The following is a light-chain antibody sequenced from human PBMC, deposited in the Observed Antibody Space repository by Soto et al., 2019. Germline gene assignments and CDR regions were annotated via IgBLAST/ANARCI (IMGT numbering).Light chain of an antibody. CDR1: QSVLYSSNNKNY. V-gene: IGKV4-1*01. CDR3: QQYYSTPPYT. J-gene: IGKJ2*01. CDR2: WAS. Sequence: DIVMTQSPDSLAVSLGERATINCKSSQSVLYSSNNKNYLAWYQQKPGQPPKLLIYWASTRESGVPDRFSGSGSGTDFTLTISSLPAEDVAVYDCQQYYSTPPYTFGQGTKLEIK.